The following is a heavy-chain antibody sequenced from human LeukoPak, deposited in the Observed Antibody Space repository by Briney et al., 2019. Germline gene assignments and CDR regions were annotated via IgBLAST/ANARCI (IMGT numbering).Heavy chain of an antibody. Sequence: GESLKISCKGSGYSINNYWIAWVRQMPGKGLEWMGTIYPADSDIRYSPSFQGQVTISADKSISTAYLQWNSLKASDTAMYYCARQEYCSGASCYTWFDPWGQGTLVTVSS. CDR1: GYSINNYW. CDR2: IYPADSDI. V-gene: IGHV5-51*01. J-gene: IGHJ5*02. CDR3: ARQEYCSGASCYTWFDP. D-gene: IGHD2-15*01.